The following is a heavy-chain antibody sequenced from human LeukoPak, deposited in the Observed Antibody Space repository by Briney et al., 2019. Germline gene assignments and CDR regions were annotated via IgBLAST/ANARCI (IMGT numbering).Heavy chain of an antibody. CDR1: GGSISSYY. CDR2: IYYSGST. Sequence: SETLSLTCTVSGGSISSYYWSWIRQPPGKGLEWIGYIYYSGSTNYNPSLKSRVTISVDTSKNQFSLKLSSVTAADTAVYYCARGNGYYCDSAHFDYWGQATLVTVSS. V-gene: IGHV4-59*01. D-gene: IGHD3-22*01. CDR3: ARGNGYYCDSAHFDY. J-gene: IGHJ4*02.